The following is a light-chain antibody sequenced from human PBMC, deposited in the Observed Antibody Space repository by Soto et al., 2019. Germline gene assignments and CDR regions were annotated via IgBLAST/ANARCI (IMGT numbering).Light chain of an antibody. CDR1: KNVLGVYDF. CDR2: EVV. CDR3: KSYAGSNTSV. J-gene: IGLJ1*01. V-gene: IGLV2-8*01. Sequence: QSVLTQPPSGSCTPGHSVTIACTGTKNVLGVYDFVSWYQHPPGKAPRLIIYEVVQRPSGVPDRFSGSKSGNTASLPVSGLQAADEADYFCKSYAGSNTSVFGSGTTVTVL.